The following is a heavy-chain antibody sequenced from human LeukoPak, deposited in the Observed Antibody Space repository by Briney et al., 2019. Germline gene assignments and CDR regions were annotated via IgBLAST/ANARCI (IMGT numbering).Heavy chain of an antibody. CDR2: IVHTGST. CDR3: ARGYYYYYYMDV. J-gene: IGHJ6*03. CDR1: GYSISSGYY. Sequence: PSETLSLTCTVSGYSISSGYYWAWIRQPPGKGLEWIGSIVHTGSTYHNPSLKSRVTISVDTSKNQFSLKLNSVTAADTAVYFCARGYYYYYYMDVWGKGTTVTVSS. V-gene: IGHV4-38-2*02.